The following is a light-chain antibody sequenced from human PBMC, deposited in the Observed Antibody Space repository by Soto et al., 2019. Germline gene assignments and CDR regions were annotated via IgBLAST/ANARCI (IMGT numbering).Light chain of an antibody. CDR2: AAS. CDR1: QGIRND. CDR3: LQDYNYPWT. V-gene: IGKV1-6*01. Sequence: AIQMTQSPSSLSASVGDRVTITCRSSQGIRNDLGWYQQKPGKAPKLLIYAASSLQSGVPSRFSGSGSGTDFTLTISSLQPEDFATYYCLQDYNYPWTFGQWTKLEIK. J-gene: IGKJ1*01.